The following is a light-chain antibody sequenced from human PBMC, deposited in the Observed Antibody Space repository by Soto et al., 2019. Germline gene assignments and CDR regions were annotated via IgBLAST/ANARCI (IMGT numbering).Light chain of an antibody. J-gene: IGLJ1*01. V-gene: IGLV2-14*01. CDR1: SSDVGGYNY. CDR3: SSYTSSSTRV. Sequence: QSVLTQPASVSGSPGHSITISCTGTSSDVGGYNYVSWYQQHPGKAPKLMIYDVSNRPSGVSNRFSGSKSGNTASLTISGLQAEDEDDYYCSSYTSSSTRVFGTGNKVTVL. CDR2: DVS.